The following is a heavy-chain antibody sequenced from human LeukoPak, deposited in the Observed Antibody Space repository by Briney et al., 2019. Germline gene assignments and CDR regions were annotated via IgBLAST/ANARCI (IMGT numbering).Heavy chain of an antibody. Sequence: ASVKVSCKASGYTFTSYAMHWVRQAPGQGLEWMGWITPSGGTNYPQKFQGRVAITRDTSITTAYMDLSRLTSDDTAVYYCARDRYGDGFAHFDYWGQVALLTVSS. D-gene: IGHD5-24*01. J-gene: IGHJ4*02. CDR2: ITPSGGT. CDR1: GYTFTSYA. V-gene: IGHV1-2*02. CDR3: ARDRYGDGFAHFDY.